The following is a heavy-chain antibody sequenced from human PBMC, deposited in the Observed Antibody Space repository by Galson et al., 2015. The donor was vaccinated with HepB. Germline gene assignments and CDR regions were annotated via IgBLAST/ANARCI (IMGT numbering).Heavy chain of an antibody. V-gene: IGHV3-21*01. CDR1: GFTFSRHS. D-gene: IGHD3-3*01. J-gene: IGHJ5*02. Sequence: SLRLSCAASGFTFSRHSMNWIRQAPGKGLEWVSSISATSSYVHYAASMRDRFTITRDNAKNSLFLRMTSLRVEDTAVYYCARGSTEDITLLVGTTTVGWFDPWGQGTLVTVSP. CDR3: ARGSTEDITLLVGTTTVGWFDP. CDR2: ISATSSYV.